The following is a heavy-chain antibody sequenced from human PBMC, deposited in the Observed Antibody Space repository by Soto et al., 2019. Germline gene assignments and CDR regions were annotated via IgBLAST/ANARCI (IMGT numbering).Heavy chain of an antibody. V-gene: IGHV4-59*08. D-gene: IGHD6-13*01. CDR2: LYNTGST. Sequence: SETLSLTCTVSGASISRYYWSWIRQSPGKGLEWIGYLYNTGSTIYNPSLKSRVTISVDTSKNQFSLKLNSVTAADTAVYYCARGGGHSSSEKKWGQGTLVTVS. J-gene: IGHJ4*02. CDR3: ARGGGHSSSEKK. CDR1: GASISRYY.